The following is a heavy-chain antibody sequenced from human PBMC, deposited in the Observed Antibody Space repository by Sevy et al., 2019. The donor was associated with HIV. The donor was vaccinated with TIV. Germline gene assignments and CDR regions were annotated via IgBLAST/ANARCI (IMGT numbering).Heavy chain of an antibody. CDR3: VTVPSGPNHAFGVVQWA. J-gene: IGHJ4*02. CDR1: GFSFSNYA. D-gene: IGHD3-3*01. V-gene: IGHV3-23*01. Sequence: GGSLRLSCAASGFSFSNYAMSWVRQAPLKGLEWVSVISGSGGTTFYADSVKGRFTISRDNFKNTLYLQMNSLRAEDTAVYYCVTVPSGPNHAFGVVQWAWGQGTLVTVSS. CDR2: ISGSGGTT.